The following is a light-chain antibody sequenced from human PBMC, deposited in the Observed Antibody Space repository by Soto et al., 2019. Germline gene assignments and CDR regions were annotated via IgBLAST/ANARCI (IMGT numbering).Light chain of an antibody. V-gene: IGKV1-39*01. CDR1: QSISSY. Sequence: VERVTITCRASQSISSYLNWYKQKPGKAPNLLSYKASTLKSGVPSRFSGSGSGTEFTLTISSLKPDDFETYYCQQSYSTLWTFGQGTKVDIK. J-gene: IGKJ1*01. CDR2: KAS. CDR3: QQSYSTLWT.